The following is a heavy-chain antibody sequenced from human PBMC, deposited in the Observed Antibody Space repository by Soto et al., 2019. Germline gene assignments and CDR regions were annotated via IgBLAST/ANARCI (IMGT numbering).Heavy chain of an antibody. CDR3: AREGFSGDYYFDY. Sequence: GGSLRLSCAASGFTFSSYGMHWVRQAPGKGLEWVAVISYDGSNKYYADSVKGRFTISRDNSKNTLYLQMNSLRAEDTAVYYCAREGFSGDYYFDYWGQGTLVTVSS. D-gene: IGHD4-17*01. V-gene: IGHV3-30*03. J-gene: IGHJ4*02. CDR1: GFTFSSYG. CDR2: ISYDGSNK.